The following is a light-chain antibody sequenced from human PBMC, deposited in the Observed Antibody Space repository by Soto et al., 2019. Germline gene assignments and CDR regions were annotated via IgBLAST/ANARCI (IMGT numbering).Light chain of an antibody. V-gene: IGKV1-39*01. J-gene: IGKJ1*01. CDR2: ATS. CDR3: QPVYRMPQT. CDR1: QPVAKS. Sequence: DTQMTQSPSSLPASVGDMVTITCRSSQPVAKSLNWYQQKPGKAPDLLIYATSHLHSEVPSRFSGSGSGTDFTRTINSLQPDDFATYYCQPVYRMPQTFGQGTRVIVK.